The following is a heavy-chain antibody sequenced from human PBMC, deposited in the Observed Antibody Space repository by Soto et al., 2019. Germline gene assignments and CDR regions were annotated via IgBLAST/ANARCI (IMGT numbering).Heavy chain of an antibody. CDR2: INHTGGT. D-gene: IGHD3-3*01. Sequence: SETLSLTCAVYGGSVNGYYWNWNRQPPRKGLEWIGEINHTGGTHYNPTLKSRVTMSVDTSKNQFSLRLSSVTAADTAIYYCATRITVFGLLIPPFDPWGQGAQVTVSS. CDR3: ATRITVFGLLIPPFDP. V-gene: IGHV4-34*01. CDR1: GGSVNGYY. J-gene: IGHJ5*02.